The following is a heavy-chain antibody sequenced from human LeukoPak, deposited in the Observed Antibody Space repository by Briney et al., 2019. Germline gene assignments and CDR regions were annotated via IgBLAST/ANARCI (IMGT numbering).Heavy chain of an antibody. CDR2: ISAYNGNT. J-gene: IGHJ5*02. Sequence: ASVKVSCKASGYTFTSYGISWVRQAPGQGLEWMGWISAYNGNTNYAQMLQGRVTMTTDTSTSTAYMELRSLRSDDTAVYYCARAFALGGAMVTSYWFDPWGQGTLVTVSS. D-gene: IGHD5-18*01. CDR1: GYTFTSYG. CDR3: ARAFALGGAMVTSYWFDP. V-gene: IGHV1-18*01.